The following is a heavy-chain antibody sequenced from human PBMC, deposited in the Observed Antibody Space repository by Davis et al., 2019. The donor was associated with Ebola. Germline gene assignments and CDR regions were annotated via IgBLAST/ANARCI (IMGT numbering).Heavy chain of an antibody. CDR3: AKDHKGNYYYYGLDV. CDR1: GFTFSSYA. CDR2: ISGSGGNT. V-gene: IGHV3-23*01. J-gene: IGHJ6*02. Sequence: GESLKISCAASGFTFSSYAMTWVRQAPGKGLEWVSSISGSGGNTYYADSVKGRFTISRDNSKNTLYLQMSSLRAEDTAVYYCAKDHKGNYYYYGLDVWGQGTTVTVSS.